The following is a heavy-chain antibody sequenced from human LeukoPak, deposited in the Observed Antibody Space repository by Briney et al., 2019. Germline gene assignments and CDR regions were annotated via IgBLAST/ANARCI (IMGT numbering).Heavy chain of an antibody. V-gene: IGHV3-7*01. J-gene: IGHJ4*02. CDR1: GFTFSSYW. CDR3: ARDIEAAGLFLDY. Sequence: GGSLRLSCAASGFTFSSYWMSWVRQAPGKGLEWVANMKYDGSEKYYVDSVKGRFTISRDNAKDSLYLQMNSLRAEDTAVYYCARDIEAAGLFLDYWGQGTLVTVSS. CDR2: MKYDGSEK. D-gene: IGHD6-13*01.